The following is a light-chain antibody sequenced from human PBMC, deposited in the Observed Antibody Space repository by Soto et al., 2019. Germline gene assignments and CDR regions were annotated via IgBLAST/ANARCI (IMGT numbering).Light chain of an antibody. CDR3: SSNTRSRTRV. CDR1: SSDVGASNY. J-gene: IGLJ1*01. Sequence: QSALTQPASVSGSPGQSITISCTGTSSDVGASNYVSWYQQHPGKAPRLMIYDVSNRPLGISNRFSGSKSGNTAFLTISGLQADDEADYYSSSNTRSRTRVFGTGTKVTVL. V-gene: IGLV2-14*03. CDR2: DVS.